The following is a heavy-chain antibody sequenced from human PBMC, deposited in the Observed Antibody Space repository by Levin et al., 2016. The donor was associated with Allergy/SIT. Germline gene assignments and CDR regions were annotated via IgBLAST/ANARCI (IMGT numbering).Heavy chain of an antibody. CDR2: ISRSGPTT. CDR1: GFTFSSYD. Sequence: GESLKISCAASGFTFSSYDMSWVRQAPGKGLEWVSFISRSGPTTYYADPVKGRFTISRDNAKNSLYLQMNNLRAEDTALYYCASVFTNTFYFQHWGQGTPVTVSS. D-gene: IGHD2-2*01. CDR3: ASVFTNTFYFQH. J-gene: IGHJ1*01. V-gene: IGHV3-48*03.